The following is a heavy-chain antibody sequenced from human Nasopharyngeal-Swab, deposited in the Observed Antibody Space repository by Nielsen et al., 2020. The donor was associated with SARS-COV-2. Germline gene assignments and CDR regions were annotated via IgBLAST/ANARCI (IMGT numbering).Heavy chain of an antibody. CDR1: GGPISSSSYY. D-gene: IGHD6-6*01. V-gene: IGHV4-39*01. J-gene: IGHJ5*02. CDR2: IYYSGST. Sequence: SETLSLTCTVPGGPISSSSYYWGWIRQPTGKGLEWIGSIYYSGSTYYNPSLKSRVTISVDTSKNQFSLKLSSVTAADTAVYYCARQEYLNWFDPWGQGTLVTVSS. CDR3: ARQEYLNWFDP.